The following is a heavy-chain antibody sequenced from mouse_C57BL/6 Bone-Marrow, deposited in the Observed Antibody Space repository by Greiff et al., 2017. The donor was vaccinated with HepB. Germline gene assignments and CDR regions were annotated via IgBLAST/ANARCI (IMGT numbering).Heavy chain of an antibody. CDR3: AKNGRAYYSNSAWFAY. Sequence: VKLMESGPGLVQPSQSLSITCTVSGFSLTSYGVHWVRQSPGKGLEWLGVIWRGGSTDYNAAFMSRLSITKDNSKSQVFFKMNSLQADDTAIYYCAKNGRAYYSNSAWFAYWGQGTLVTVSA. CDR1: GFSLTSYG. D-gene: IGHD2-5*01. CDR2: IWRGGST. V-gene: IGHV2-5*01. J-gene: IGHJ3*01.